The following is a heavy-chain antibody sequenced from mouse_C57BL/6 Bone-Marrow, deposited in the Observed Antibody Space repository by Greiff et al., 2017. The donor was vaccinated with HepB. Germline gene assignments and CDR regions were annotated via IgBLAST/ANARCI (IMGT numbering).Heavy chain of an antibody. CDR1: GYTFTDYY. CDR3: AREDDYDVPWFAY. V-gene: IGHV1-26*01. CDR2: INPNNGGT. J-gene: IGHJ3*01. D-gene: IGHD2-4*01. Sequence: VQLQQSGPELVKPGASVKLSCKASGYTFTDYYMNWVKQSHGKSLEWIGDINPNNGGTSYNQKFKGKATLTVDKSSSTAYMELRSLTSEDSAVYYCAREDDYDVPWFAYWGQGTLVTVSA.